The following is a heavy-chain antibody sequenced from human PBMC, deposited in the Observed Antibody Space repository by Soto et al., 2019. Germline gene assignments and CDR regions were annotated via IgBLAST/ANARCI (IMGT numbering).Heavy chain of an antibody. CDR3: ARVKTGLDAFDI. J-gene: IGHJ3*02. V-gene: IGHV4-59*01. CDR1: GGSISSYY. CDR2: IYYSGST. Sequence: PSETLSLTCTVSGGSISSYYWSWIRQPPGKGLEWIGYIYYSGSTNYNPSLKSRVTISVDTSKKQFSLKLSSVTAADTAVYYCARVKTGLDAFDIWGQGTMVTVSS.